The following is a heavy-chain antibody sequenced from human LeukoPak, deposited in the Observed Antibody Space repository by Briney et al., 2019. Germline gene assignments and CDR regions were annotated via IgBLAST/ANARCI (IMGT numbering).Heavy chain of an antibody. V-gene: IGHV3-21*06. CDR3: ATETNGRHYDY. CDR1: GLTFSTSG. D-gene: IGHD1-14*01. Sequence: GGSLRFSCTASGLTFSTSGFNWVRQAPGKGLEWVASIGPTGSDRYHADSIKGRFTISRDNANNFLYLQMNSLRAEDTAVYYCATETNGRHYDYWGQGTLLTVSS. J-gene: IGHJ4*02. CDR2: IGPTGSDR.